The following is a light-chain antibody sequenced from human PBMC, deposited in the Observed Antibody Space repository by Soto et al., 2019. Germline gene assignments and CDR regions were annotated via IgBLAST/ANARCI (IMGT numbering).Light chain of an antibody. CDR1: TSYVGTYIY. Sequence: QSALIQPRSVSGSPGQSVTISCSGITSYVGTYIYVSWYQHHPVNAPRFLIYDVSKRPSGVPDRFSGSKSGNTASLTISGLQAEDEADYYCCSSPGSYSSVVFGGGTKLTVL. CDR3: CSSPGSYSSVV. V-gene: IGLV2-11*01. CDR2: DVS. J-gene: IGLJ2*01.